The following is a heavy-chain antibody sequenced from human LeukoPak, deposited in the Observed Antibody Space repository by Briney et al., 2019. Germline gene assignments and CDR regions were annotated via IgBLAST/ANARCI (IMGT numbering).Heavy chain of an antibody. CDR2: LSGSGYNT. D-gene: IGHD2-2*01. V-gene: IGHV3-23*01. CDR3: AKDPYGTRYFDY. J-gene: IGHJ4*02. CDR1: GFTFSSHA. Sequence: GGSLRLSRAASGFTFSSHALSWVRQAPGKGLEWVSSLSGSGYNTYYADSVKGRFTISRDNSKNTVYLQMNSLRAEDTAVYYCAKDPYGTRYFDYWGQGALVTVSS.